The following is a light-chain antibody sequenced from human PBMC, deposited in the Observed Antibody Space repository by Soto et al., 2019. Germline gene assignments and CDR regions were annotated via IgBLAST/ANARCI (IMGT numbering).Light chain of an antibody. V-gene: IGLV1-47*01. Sequence: QAVVTQPPSASGTLGQSVTISCSGSGSNIGNNYVYWYQHLPGTAPKLLIYRHDQRPSGVPDRFSGSKSGTSASLAISGLRSEDEADYYCAAWDDSLSGVVFGGGTKLTVL. CDR1: GSNIGNNY. CDR2: RHD. J-gene: IGLJ2*01. CDR3: AAWDDSLSGVV.